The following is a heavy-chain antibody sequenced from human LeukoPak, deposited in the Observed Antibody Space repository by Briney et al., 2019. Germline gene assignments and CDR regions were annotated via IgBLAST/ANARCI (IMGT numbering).Heavy chain of an antibody. CDR3: ARGRGTVTTYYYYGMDV. V-gene: IGHV4-34*01. D-gene: IGHD4-17*01. CDR1: GGSFSGYY. CDR2: INHSGST. Sequence: SETLSLTCAVYGGSFSGYYWSWIRQPPGKGLEWIGEINHSGSTNYNPSPKSRVTISVDTSKNQFSLKLSSVTAADTAVYYCARGRGTVTTYYYYGMDVWGQGTTVTVSS. J-gene: IGHJ6*02.